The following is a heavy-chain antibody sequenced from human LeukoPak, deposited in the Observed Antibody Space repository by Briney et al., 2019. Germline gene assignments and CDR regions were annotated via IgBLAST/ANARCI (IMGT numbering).Heavy chain of an antibody. Sequence: GASVKVSCKASGYTFTSYAMHWVRRAPGQRLEWMGWINAANGDTKYSQKFQGRVTMTTDTSTSTAYMELRSLRSDDTAVYYCARDPGSSSSGDYWGQGTLVTVSS. J-gene: IGHJ4*02. CDR2: INAANGDT. CDR3: ARDPGSSSSGDY. D-gene: IGHD6-6*01. CDR1: GYTFTSYA. V-gene: IGHV1-3*01.